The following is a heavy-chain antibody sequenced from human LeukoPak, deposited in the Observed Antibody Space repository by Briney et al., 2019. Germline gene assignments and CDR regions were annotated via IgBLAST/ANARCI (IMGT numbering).Heavy chain of an antibody. D-gene: IGHD3-16*02. J-gene: IGHJ3*02. CDR1: GFTVSSNY. CDR3: ARDLWSYRWDAFDI. Sequence: SGGSLRLSCAASGFTVSSNYMSWVRQAPGKGLEWVSVIYSGGSTYYADSVKGGFTISRDNSKNTLYLQMNSLRAEDTAVYYCARDLWSYRWDAFDIWGQGTMVTVSS. CDR2: IYSGGST. V-gene: IGHV3-66*01.